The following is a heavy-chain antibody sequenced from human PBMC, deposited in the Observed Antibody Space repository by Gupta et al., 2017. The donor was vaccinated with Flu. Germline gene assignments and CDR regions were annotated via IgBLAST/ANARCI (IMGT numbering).Heavy chain of an antibody. Sequence: DRGWGVQAQGKWLDGISSIGARGGRTYYADFVSDRLTFSRVNSQSTLDRHMNSFRDEDTAVYYCSNLPFWGQGTLVTVSS. CDR3: SNLPF. CDR2: IGARGGRT. V-gene: IGHV3-23*01. J-gene: IGHJ4*02. CDR1: D.